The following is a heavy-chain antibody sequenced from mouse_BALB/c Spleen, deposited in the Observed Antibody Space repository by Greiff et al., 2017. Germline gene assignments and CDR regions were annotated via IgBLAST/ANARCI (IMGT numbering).Heavy chain of an antibody. CDR1: GYSFTSYW. J-gene: IGHJ4*01. Sequence: EVQLQQSGTVLARPGASVKMSCKASGYSFTSYWMHWVKQRPGQGLEWIGAIYPGNSDTSYNQKFKGKAKLTAVTSASTAYMELSSLTNEDSAVYYCTRWDDYDGYAMDYWGQGTSVTVSS. CDR3: TRWDDYDGYAMDY. V-gene: IGHV1-5*01. CDR2: IYPGNSDT. D-gene: IGHD2-4*01.